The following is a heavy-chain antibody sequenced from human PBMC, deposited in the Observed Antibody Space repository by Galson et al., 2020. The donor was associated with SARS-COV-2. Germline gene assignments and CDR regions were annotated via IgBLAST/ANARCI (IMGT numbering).Heavy chain of an antibody. D-gene: IGHD3-22*01. Sequence: GESLKISCATPGFTFSDYYMSWIRQAPGKGLEWISYISSHGKTVYDADSVKGRFTISRDDADNSLHLPKNSLRAEDTAVYFCARGYNDDGGWHLCAYWGQGTLVTVSS. CDR3: ARGYNDDGGWHLCAY. J-gene: IGHJ4*02. CDR1: GFTFSDYY. CDR2: ISSHGKTV. V-gene: IGHV3-11*01.